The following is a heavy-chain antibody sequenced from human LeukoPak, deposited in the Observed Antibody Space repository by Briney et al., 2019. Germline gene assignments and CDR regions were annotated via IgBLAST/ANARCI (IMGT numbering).Heavy chain of an antibody. CDR1: GFTFLDYG. Sequence: GGSLRLSCAASGFTFLDYGMNWVRQAPGKGLEWVSGINWNGGSTGYADSVKGRFTISRDNAKNSLYLQMNSLRAEDTALYYCARGPAYNSGSYLDYWGQGTLVTVSS. CDR3: ARGPAYNSGSYLDY. J-gene: IGHJ4*02. D-gene: IGHD3-10*01. V-gene: IGHV3-20*04. CDR2: INWNGGST.